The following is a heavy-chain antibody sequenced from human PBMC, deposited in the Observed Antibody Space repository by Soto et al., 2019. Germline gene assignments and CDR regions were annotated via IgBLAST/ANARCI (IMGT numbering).Heavy chain of an antibody. CDR1: GYTFTSYA. CDR3: AREGYDSSGYYTFDY. J-gene: IGHJ4*02. CDR2: INAGNGNT. D-gene: IGHD3-22*01. V-gene: IGHV1-3*01. Sequence: ASVKVSCKASGYTFTSYAMHWVRQAPGQRLEWMGWINAGNGNTKYSQKFQGRVTITRDTSASTAYMELSSLRSEDTAVYYCAREGYDSSGYYTFDYWGQGTLVTVSS.